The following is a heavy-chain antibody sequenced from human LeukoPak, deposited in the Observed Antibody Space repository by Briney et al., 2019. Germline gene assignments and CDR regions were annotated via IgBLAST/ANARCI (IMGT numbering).Heavy chain of an antibody. V-gene: IGHV1-69*13. CDR1: GGTFSSYA. CDR2: IIPIFGTA. D-gene: IGHD2-21*02. J-gene: IGHJ5*02. Sequence: ASVKVSCKASGGTFSSYAISWVRQAPGQGLEWMGGIIPIFGTANYAQKFQGRVTITADESTSTAYMELSSLRSEDTAVYYCARRHCCGGDRNWFDPWGPGTLVTVSS. CDR3: ARRHCCGGDRNWFDP.